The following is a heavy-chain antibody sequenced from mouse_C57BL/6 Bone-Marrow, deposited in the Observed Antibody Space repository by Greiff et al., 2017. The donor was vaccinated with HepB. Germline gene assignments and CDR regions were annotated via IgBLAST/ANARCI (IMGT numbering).Heavy chain of an antibody. V-gene: IGHV7-1*01. CDR1: GFTFSDFY. D-gene: IGHD1-1*01. J-gene: IGHJ4*01. Sequence: EVKVVESGGGLVQSGRSLRLSCATSGFTFSDFYMEWVRQAPGKGLEWIAASRNKANDYTTEYSASVKGRFIVSRDTSQSILYLQMNALRAEDTAIYYCARDAFHYYGSRYYAMDYWGQGTSVTVSS. CDR3: ARDAFHYYGSRYYAMDY. CDR2: SRNKANDYTT.